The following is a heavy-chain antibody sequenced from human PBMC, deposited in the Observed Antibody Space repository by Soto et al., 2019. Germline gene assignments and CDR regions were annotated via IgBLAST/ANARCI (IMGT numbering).Heavy chain of an antibody. CDR1: GFTFSSYW. J-gene: IGHJ3*02. CDR3: ARELGYSSGWYKAHDAFDI. D-gene: IGHD6-19*01. V-gene: IGHV3-74*01. Sequence: EVQLVESGGGLVQPGGSLRLSCAASGFTFSSYWMHWVRQAPGKGLAWVSRINSDGSSTSYADSVKGRFTISRDNAKNTLYLQMNSLRAEDTAVYYCARELGYSSGWYKAHDAFDIWGQGTMVTVSS. CDR2: INSDGSST.